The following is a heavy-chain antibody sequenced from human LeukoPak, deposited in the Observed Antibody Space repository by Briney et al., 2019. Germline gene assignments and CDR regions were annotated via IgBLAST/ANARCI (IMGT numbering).Heavy chain of an antibody. CDR3: ARVQSAIDAFDI. CDR2: INHSGST. J-gene: IGHJ3*02. CDR1: GGSFSDY. Sequence: SETLSLTCAVYGGSFSDYWSWIRQPPGKGLEWIGEINHSGSTYYNPSLKSRVTISVDTSKNQFSLKLSSVTAADTAVYYCARVQSAIDAFDIWGQGTMVTVSS. D-gene: IGHD3-3*01. V-gene: IGHV4-34*01.